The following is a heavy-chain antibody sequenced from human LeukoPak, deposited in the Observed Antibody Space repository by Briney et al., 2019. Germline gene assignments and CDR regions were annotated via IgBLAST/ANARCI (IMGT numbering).Heavy chain of an antibody. CDR1: GFTFSSYS. J-gene: IGHJ4*02. CDR3: ARAPARLTYFDY. Sequence: TGGSLRLSCAASGFTFSSYSMNWVRQAPGKGLEWVSSISSSSSYIYYADSVKGRFTISRDNAKNSLYLQMNSLRAEDTAVYYCARAPARLTYFDYWGQGTLVTVSS. V-gene: IGHV3-21*01. CDR2: ISSSSSYI. D-gene: IGHD6-6*01.